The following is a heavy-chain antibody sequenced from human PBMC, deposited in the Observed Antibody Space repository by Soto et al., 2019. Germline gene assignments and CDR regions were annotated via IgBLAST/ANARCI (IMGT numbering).Heavy chain of an antibody. CDR2: MNPNSGNT. D-gene: IGHD3-10*01. J-gene: IGHJ3*02. CDR1: GYTFTSYD. V-gene: IGHV1-8*01. Sequence: ASVKVSCKASGYTFTSYDINWVRQATGQGLEWMGWMNPNSGNTGYAEKFQGRVTMTRNTSISTAYMELSSLRSEDTAVYYCARGSGSSDAFDIWGQGTMVTVSS. CDR3: ARGSGSSDAFDI.